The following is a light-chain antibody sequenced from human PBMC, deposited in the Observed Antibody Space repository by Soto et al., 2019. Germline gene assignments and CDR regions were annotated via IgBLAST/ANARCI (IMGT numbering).Light chain of an antibody. Sequence: EIVLTQSPATLSLSPGERATLSCRASQGVSSYLAWYQQKPGQAPRLLIYDASNRATGIPARFSGSGPGTDFTLTISSLEPEDFAVYYCQQRSNWHPEGFTFGPGTKVDIK. CDR1: QGVSSY. V-gene: IGKV3D-11*01. CDR2: DAS. J-gene: IGKJ3*01. CDR3: QQRSNWHPEGFT.